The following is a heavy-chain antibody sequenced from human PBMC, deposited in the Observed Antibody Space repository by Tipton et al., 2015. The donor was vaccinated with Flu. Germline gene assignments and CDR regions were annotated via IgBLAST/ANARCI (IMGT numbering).Heavy chain of an antibody. Sequence: SLRLSCTASGFTFNNYAMNWVRQAPGKGLEWVSAVSGGPGGPNYADSVKGRFTISRDNAKSSLYLQMNILRGEDTAFYFCARAVASGEAYWGQGSLVTVSS. J-gene: IGHJ4*02. V-gene: IGHV3-23*01. CDR1: GFTFNNYA. CDR3: ARAVASGEAY. CDR2: VSGGPGGP. D-gene: IGHD6-19*01.